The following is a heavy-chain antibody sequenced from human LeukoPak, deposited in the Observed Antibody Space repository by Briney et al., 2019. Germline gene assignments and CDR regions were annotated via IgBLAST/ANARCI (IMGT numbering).Heavy chain of an antibody. D-gene: IGHD3-3*01. J-gene: IGHJ4*02. V-gene: IGHV3-23*01. CDR2: ISGSGGST. CDR1: GFTFSNYA. Sequence: GGSLRLSCAASGFTFSNYAMSWVRQAPGRGLEWVSAISGSGGSTYYADSVKGRFTISRDNSKNTLYLQMNSLRAEDTAVYYCAQVSRRFLEWESDNYWGQGALVTVSS. CDR3: AQVSRRFLEWESDNY.